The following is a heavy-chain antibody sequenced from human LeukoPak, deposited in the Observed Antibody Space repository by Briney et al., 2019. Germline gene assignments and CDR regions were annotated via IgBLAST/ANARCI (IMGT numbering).Heavy chain of an antibody. Sequence: PGGSLRLSCAASGFTFSSYAMSWVRQAPGKGLEWVSAISGSGGSTYYADSVKGRFTISRDNSKNTLYLQMNSLRAEDTAVYYCARESRGLSYDSSGYYSLGQGYWGQGTLVTVSS. CDR1: GFTFSSYA. D-gene: IGHD3-22*01. CDR3: ARESRGLSYDSSGYYSLGQGY. J-gene: IGHJ4*02. CDR2: ISGSGGST. V-gene: IGHV3-23*01.